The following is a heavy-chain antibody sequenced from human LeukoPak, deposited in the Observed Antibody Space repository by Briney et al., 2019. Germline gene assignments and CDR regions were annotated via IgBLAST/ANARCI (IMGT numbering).Heavy chain of an antibody. Sequence: GGSLRLSCAASGFTFSRYGMHWVRQAPGKGLEWVAVISYDGSNKYYADSVKGRFTISRDNSKNTLYLQMNSLRAEDTAVYYCAKDLGYCSSTSCYGSYYYGMDVWGQGTTVTVSS. D-gene: IGHD2-2*01. CDR3: AKDLGYCSSTSCYGSYYYGMDV. V-gene: IGHV3-30*18. CDR1: GFTFSRYG. J-gene: IGHJ6*02. CDR2: ISYDGSNK.